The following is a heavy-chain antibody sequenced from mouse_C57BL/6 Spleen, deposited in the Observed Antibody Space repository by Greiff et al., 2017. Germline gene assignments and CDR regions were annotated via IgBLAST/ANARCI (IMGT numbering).Heavy chain of an antibody. CDR2: INYDGSST. CDR1: GFPFSDYY. CDR3: ARDAPGLRQGGAMDY. V-gene: IGHV5-16*01. D-gene: IGHD2-4*01. J-gene: IGHJ4*01. Sequence: EVHLVESEGGLVQPGSSMKLSCTASGFPFSDYYMAWVRQVPEKGLEWVANINYDGSSTYSLDSLKSRFIISRDNAKNILYLQMSSLKSEDTATYYCARDAPGLRQGGAMDYWGQGTSVTGSS.